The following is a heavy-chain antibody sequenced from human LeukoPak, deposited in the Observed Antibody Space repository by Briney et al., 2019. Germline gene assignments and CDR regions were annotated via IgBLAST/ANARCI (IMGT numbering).Heavy chain of an antibody. CDR3: ASSSGASWGYFDY. CDR1: GFTFSSYT. J-gene: IGHJ4*02. CDR2: ISSGSTYI. Sequence: GGSLRLSCSASGFTFSSYTMNWVRQAPGKGLGWVTSISSGSTYIYYADSVKGRFTLSRDNAKNALYPQMNSLRAEDTAVYYCASSSGASWGYFDYWGQGTLVTVSS. V-gene: IGHV3-21*01. D-gene: IGHD2-15*01.